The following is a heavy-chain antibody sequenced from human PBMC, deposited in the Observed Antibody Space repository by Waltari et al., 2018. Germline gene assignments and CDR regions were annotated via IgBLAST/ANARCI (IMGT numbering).Heavy chain of an antibody. D-gene: IGHD2-8*01. J-gene: IGHJ4*02. CDR1: GGSISSYY. CDR2: SYTSGST. V-gene: IGHV4-4*07. CDR3: ARDQYCTNGVCIDY. Sequence: QVQLQESGPGLVKPSETLSLTCTVPGGSISSYYWSWIRQPAGKGLEWIGRSYTSGSTNDNPSLESLVTMSVDTSKNQFSLKLCSVTAADTALYYCARDQYCTNGVCIDYWGQGTLVTVSS.